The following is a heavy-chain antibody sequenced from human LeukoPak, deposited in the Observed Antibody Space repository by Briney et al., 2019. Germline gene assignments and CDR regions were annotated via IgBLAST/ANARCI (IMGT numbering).Heavy chain of an antibody. CDR3: ARDCSSTSCYTSGAFDI. J-gene: IGHJ3*02. V-gene: IGHV4-59*01. D-gene: IGHD2-2*02. Sequence: SETLSLTCTVSGGSTSSYYWSWIRQPPGKGLEWIGYIYYSGSTNYNPSLKSRVTISVDTSKNQFSLKLSSVTAADTAVYYCARDCSSTSCYTSGAFDIWGQGTMVTVSS. CDR2: IYYSGST. CDR1: GGSTSSYY.